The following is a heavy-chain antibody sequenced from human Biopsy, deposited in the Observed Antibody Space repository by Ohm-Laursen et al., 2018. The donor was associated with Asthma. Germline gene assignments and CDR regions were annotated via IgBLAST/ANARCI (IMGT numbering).Heavy chain of an antibody. J-gene: IGHJ5*02. Sequence: LRRSCTASGFSFSYYWMTGVRQGPGKGLEWIGYAHSSGSTRFNPSLKSRGTVSVDTAVDQVPLKLSSVSAADSAIYYCARATSTWSQSGPHFFDHWGPGTLVTVSS. CDR2: AHSSGST. V-gene: IGHV4-59*01. CDR1: GFSFSYYW. CDR3: ARATSTWSQSGPHFFDH. D-gene: IGHD6-13*01.